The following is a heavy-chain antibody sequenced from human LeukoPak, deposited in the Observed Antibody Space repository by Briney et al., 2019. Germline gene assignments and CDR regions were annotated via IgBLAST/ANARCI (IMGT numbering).Heavy chain of an antibody. Sequence: LPGGSLRLSCAASGFTFSSYAMSWVRQAPGKGLEWVSAISGSGGSTYYADSVKGRFTISRDNSKNTLYLQMNSLRAEDAAVYYCARRGTSGSYLFDYWGQGTLVTVSS. CDR1: GFTFSSYA. CDR2: ISGSGGST. V-gene: IGHV3-23*01. D-gene: IGHD1-26*01. CDR3: ARRGTSGSYLFDY. J-gene: IGHJ4*02.